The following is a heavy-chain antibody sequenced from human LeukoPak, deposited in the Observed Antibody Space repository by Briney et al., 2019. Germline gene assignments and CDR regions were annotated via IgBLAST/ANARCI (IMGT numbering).Heavy chain of an antibody. J-gene: IGHJ2*01. Sequence: SETLSLTCTVSGSSIGSYHWSWIRQPPGKGLEWIGYIHNSGSTNNNPSLKSRVTMSVDTSINQFSLKLTSVTAADTAVYYCATIGPYWYFDLWGRGTLVTVSS. CDR3: ATIGPYWYFDL. CDR1: GSSIGSYH. V-gene: IGHV4-59*01. CDR2: IHNSGST.